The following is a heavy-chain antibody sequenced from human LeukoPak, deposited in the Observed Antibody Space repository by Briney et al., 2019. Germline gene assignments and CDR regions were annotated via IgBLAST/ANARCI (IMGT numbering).Heavy chain of an antibody. Sequence: GGSLRLSCAASGFTVSSNYMSWVRQAPGKGLEWVAVISYDGSNKYYADSVKGRFTISRDNSKNTLYLQMNSLKTEDTAVYYCTTDRGGAFDIWGQGTMVTVSS. CDR3: TTDRGGAFDI. J-gene: IGHJ3*02. CDR1: GFTVSSNY. D-gene: IGHD3-16*01. V-gene: IGHV3-30-3*01. CDR2: ISYDGSNK.